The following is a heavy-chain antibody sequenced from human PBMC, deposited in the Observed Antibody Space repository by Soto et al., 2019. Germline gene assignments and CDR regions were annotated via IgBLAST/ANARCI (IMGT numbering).Heavy chain of an antibody. Sequence: PGGSLRLSCEGSGFTFSDYYMTWIRQPPGKGLEWVAYINTLSTSIYYADSVKGRFTISRDNSKNSLYLQMNGLRAEDTATYYCARRLQWQLRPLDSWGRGTLVTASS. D-gene: IGHD6-19*01. CDR1: GFTFSDYY. CDR3: ARRLQWQLRPLDS. J-gene: IGHJ4*02. V-gene: IGHV3-11*01. CDR2: INTLSTSI.